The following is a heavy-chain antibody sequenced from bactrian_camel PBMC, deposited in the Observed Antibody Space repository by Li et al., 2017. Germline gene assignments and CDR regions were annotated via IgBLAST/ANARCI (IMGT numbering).Heavy chain of an antibody. V-gene: IGHV3S53*01. J-gene: IGHJ6*01. CDR2: IGSDGST. Sequence: HVQLVESGGGSVQAGGSLRLSCAASGSTEYMGWFRQAPGKEREAVARIGSDGSTTYAGSVKGRFTISKDDDVLYLQMNDLKPDDTAMYYCAAATFASCAWRPGAHDFYLWGRGTQVTVS. CDR3: AAATFASCAWRPGAHDFYL. D-gene: IGHD4*01. CDR1: GSTEY.